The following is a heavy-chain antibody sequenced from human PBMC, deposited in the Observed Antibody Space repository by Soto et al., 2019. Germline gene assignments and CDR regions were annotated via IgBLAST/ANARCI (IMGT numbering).Heavy chain of an antibody. CDR1: GDSITRYY. V-gene: IGHV4-59*08. CDR3: ASLYYYDSSGYYLDAFDI. D-gene: IGHD3-22*01. CDR2: IYYSGST. J-gene: IGHJ3*02. Sequence: LEKLALTCTVSGDSITRYYSSWMRQPLGKGLEWIGYIYYSGSTNYNPSLKSRVTISVDTSKTQFSLKLSSVTALDTVVYYCASLYYYDSSGYYLDAFDIWGQGTMVT.